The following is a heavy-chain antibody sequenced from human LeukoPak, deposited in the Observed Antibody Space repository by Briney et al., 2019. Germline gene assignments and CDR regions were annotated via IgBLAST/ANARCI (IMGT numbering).Heavy chain of an antibody. CDR3: ARLFGTANFDY. CDR1: GFTFSNYF. Sequence: GGSLRLSCAASGFTFSNYFMGWVRQAPGKGLEWVANMKPDGSEIYYVDSVKGRFTISRDNAKNSLYLQMNSLRAEDTAVYYCARLFGTANFDYWGQGTLVTVSS. D-gene: IGHD1-7*01. CDR2: MKPDGSEI. J-gene: IGHJ4*02. V-gene: IGHV3-7*01.